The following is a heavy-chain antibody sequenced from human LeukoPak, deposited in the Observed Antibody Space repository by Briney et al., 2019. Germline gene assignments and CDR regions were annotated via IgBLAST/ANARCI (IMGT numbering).Heavy chain of an antibody. CDR3: ARQTGSGLFILP. CDR2: INHSGST. CDR1: GGSFSGYY. D-gene: IGHD3/OR15-3a*01. V-gene: IGHV4-34*01. J-gene: IGHJ4*02. Sequence: SETLSLTCAVYGGSFSGYYWSWIRQPPGKGLEWIGEINHSGSTNYNPSLKSRVTISLGTPKNQFSLKLTSVTAADTAVYYCARQTGSGLFILPGGQGTLVTVSS.